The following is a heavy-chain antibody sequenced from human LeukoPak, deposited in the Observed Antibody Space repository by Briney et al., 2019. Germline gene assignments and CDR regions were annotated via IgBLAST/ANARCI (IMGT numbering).Heavy chain of an antibody. CDR2: IPHTSSPI. CDR3: ARGSNYAFDI. CDR1: GLTFSIQA. Sequence: GGSLRLSCVASGLTFSIQAMDWVRQAPGKELEWISFIPHTSSPIWYAESVKGRFTISRDNAKNSLYLQMSGLRDDDTAVYYCARGSNYAFDIWGQGTMVTVSS. D-gene: IGHD2-8*01. J-gene: IGHJ3*02. V-gene: IGHV3-48*02.